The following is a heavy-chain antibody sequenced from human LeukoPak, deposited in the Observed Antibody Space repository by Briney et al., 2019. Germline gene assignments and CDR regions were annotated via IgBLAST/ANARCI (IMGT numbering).Heavy chain of an antibody. V-gene: IGHV6-1*01. J-gene: IGHJ4*02. CDR2: TYYRSRWYS. CDR3: ARDGTYPDW. D-gene: IGHD3-9*01. CDR1: GDSLSSTTAA. Sequence: SQTLSLTCAISGDSLSSTTAAWNWIPQSPSRGLEWLGRTYYRSRWYSDFAEYVKSRITIDPDTSKNQFSLQLNSVTPDDTAVYYCARDGTYPDWWGQGTLVTVSS.